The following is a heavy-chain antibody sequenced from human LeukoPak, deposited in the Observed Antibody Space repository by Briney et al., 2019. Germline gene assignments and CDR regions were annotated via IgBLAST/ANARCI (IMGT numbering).Heavy chain of an antibody. CDR1: GFTFSDYW. V-gene: IGHV3-74*01. Sequence: GGSLRLSCAASGFTFSDYWITWVRHSPGKGLVWLSCMNIDGRITNYAHSVKGRFTLSRDNAKNTLYLQMNSLRAEDTAVYYCAREGSGPKYWGQGTMVTV. D-gene: IGHD2-8*02. CDR3: AREGSGPKY. J-gene: IGHJ4*02. CDR2: MNIDGRIT.